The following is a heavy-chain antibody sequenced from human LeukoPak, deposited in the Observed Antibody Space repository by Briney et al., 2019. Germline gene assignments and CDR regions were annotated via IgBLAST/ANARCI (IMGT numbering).Heavy chain of an antibody. D-gene: IGHD6-13*01. CDR2: MNPNSGNT. V-gene: IGHV1-8*01. Sequence: ASVKVSCKASGYTFTSYDINWVRQATGQGLEWMGWMNPNSGNTGYAQKFRGRVTMTRNTSISTAYMELSSLRSEDTAVYYCARGFRTQRLVQGYWGQGTLVTVSS. CDR1: GYTFTSYD. CDR3: ARGFRTQRLVQGY. J-gene: IGHJ4*02.